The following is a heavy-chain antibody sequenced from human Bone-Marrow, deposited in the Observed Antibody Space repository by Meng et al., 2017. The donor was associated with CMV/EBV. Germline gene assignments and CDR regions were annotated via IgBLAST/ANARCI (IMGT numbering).Heavy chain of an antibody. Sequence: SVKVSCKASGGTFSSYAISWVRQAPGQGLEWMGGIIPIFGTANYAQKFQGRVTITTDESTSTAYMELSSLRSEDTAVYYCASAMVRGYYYYGMDVWGQGTTVTGYS. V-gene: IGHV1-69*05. CDR3: ASAMVRGYYYYGMDV. D-gene: IGHD3-10*01. CDR1: GGTFSSYA. CDR2: IIPIFGTA. J-gene: IGHJ6*01.